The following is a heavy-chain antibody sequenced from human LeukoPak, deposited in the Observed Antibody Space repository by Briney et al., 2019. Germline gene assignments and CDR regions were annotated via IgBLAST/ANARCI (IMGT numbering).Heavy chain of an antibody. CDR2: INQDGSEK. CDR1: GIAFSTNW. D-gene: IGHD3-16*01. Sequence: GGSLRLSCAASGIAFSTNWMTWARQAPGKGLEWVANINQDGSEKYYGDSVKGRFTISRDNAKNSLYLQMNSLRAEDTAVYYCWGPSWGQGTLVTVSS. J-gene: IGHJ5*02. V-gene: IGHV3-7*05. CDR3: WGPS.